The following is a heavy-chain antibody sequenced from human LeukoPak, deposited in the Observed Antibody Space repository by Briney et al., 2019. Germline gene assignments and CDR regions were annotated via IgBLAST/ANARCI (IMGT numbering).Heavy chain of an antibody. CDR1: GFTFSNYW. V-gene: IGHV3-7*01. Sequence: GGSLRLSCAASGFTFSNYWLTWVRQAPGQGLEWVANIRQDGSEKHYVDSVKGRFTISRDNAKNSLCLQVNSLRAEDTAVYYCARDRQIAYWGQGTLVAVSS. CDR3: ARDRQIAY. CDR2: IRQDGSEK. J-gene: IGHJ4*02.